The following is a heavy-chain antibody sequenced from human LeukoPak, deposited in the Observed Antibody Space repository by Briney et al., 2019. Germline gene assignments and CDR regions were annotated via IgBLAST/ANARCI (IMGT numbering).Heavy chain of an antibody. CDR3: TKGRGPGYSSSSKECDY. V-gene: IGHV3-43D*03. Sequence: GGSLRLSCAASGFSFEDYAMHWVRQAPGKGLEWVSLISWDGASTSYADSVKGRFTISRDNSKNSLFLQMSSLRAEDTALYYCTKGRGPGYSSSSKECDYWGQGTLVTVSS. D-gene: IGHD2-2*03. CDR2: ISWDGAST. CDR1: GFSFEDYA. J-gene: IGHJ4*02.